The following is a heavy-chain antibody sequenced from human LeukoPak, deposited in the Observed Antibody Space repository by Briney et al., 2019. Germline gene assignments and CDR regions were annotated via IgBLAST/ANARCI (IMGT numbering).Heavy chain of an antibody. Sequence: GGSLRLSCAASGFTVSSNYMSWVRQAPGKGLEWVSVIYSGGSTYYADSVKGRFTISRDNSKNTLYLQMNSLRAEDTAVYYCARDLLVIKSSKDAFDIWGQGTMVTVSS. J-gene: IGHJ3*02. V-gene: IGHV3-66*01. CDR2: IYSGGST. CDR1: GFTVSSNY. D-gene: IGHD3-22*01. CDR3: ARDLLVIKSSKDAFDI.